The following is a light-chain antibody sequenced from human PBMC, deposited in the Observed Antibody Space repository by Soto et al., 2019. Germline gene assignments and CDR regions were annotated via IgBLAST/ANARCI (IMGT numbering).Light chain of an antibody. Sequence: EIVLTQSPGTLSLSPGERATLSCRASQSVSSNYLAWYQQTPGQTPRLLIYGASSRATGIPDRFSGSGSGTDFTLTISRLEPEDFAVYYCQQYGSSPYTFGRGTKLEIK. V-gene: IGKV3-20*01. CDR1: QSVSSNY. CDR2: GAS. CDR3: QQYGSSPYT. J-gene: IGKJ2*01.